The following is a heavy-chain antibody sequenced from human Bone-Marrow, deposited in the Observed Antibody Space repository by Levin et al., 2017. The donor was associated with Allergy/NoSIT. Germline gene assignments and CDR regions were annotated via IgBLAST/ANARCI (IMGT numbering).Heavy chain of an antibody. J-gene: IGHJ5*02. CDR1: GGSISGDTHY. D-gene: IGHD5-24*01. CDR2: VSTSGSA. Sequence: NPSETLSLTCSVSGGSISGDTHYWSWIRQPAGKGLEWIGRVSTSGSANSNPSLQSRVTISIDTSRNEFSLKLTSVPAADTAVYYCARVPRGCRGRSCPVWWFDRWGQGTLVIVSS. CDR3: ARVPRGCRGRSCPVWWFDR. V-gene: IGHV4-61*02.